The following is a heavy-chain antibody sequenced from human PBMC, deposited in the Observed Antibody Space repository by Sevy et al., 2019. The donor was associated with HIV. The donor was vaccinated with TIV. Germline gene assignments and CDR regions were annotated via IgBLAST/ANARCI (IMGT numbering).Heavy chain of an antibody. V-gene: IGHV3-23*01. CDR2: ITGPAYGT. CDR1: GFTFNTHA. D-gene: IGHD2-8*01. Sequence: GGSLRLSCAASGFTFNTHAMTWVRQAPGKGLEWVSSITGPAYGTHYAVSVKGRFTVSRDNSKNVLYLHMNSLRAEDTGVYYCAKALNPALESMLQVNLPTLKGFDVWGQGTMVTVSS. CDR3: AKALNPALESMLQVNLPTLKGFDV. J-gene: IGHJ3*01.